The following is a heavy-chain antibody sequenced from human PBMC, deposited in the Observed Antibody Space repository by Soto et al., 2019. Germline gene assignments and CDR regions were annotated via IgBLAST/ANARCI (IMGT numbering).Heavy chain of an antibody. D-gene: IGHD4-17*01. J-gene: IGHJ5*02. V-gene: IGHV4-59*01. CDR1: GGSISNYY. Sequence: SETLSLTCTVSGGSISNYYWTWIRQPPGKGLEWIGYIYYSGTTNYNPSLQSRVTISVDTSKNQFSLKLSSVTAADTAAYYCAKLPWADYGGIFDPWGQGTLVTVS. CDR3: AKLPWADYGGIFDP. CDR2: IYYSGTT.